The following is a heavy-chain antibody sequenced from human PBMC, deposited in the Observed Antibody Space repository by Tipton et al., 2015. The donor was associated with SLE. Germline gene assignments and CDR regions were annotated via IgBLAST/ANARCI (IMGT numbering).Heavy chain of an antibody. D-gene: IGHD3-10*01. CDR2: IYYTGST. CDR1: GDSVSSGSYC. Sequence: TLSLTCTVSGDSVSSGSYCWSWIRQPPGKGLEWIGTIYYTGSTNSSPSLRSRLTMSIDTSKNQFSLKLSSVTAADTAVYYCASGDVGLFAHHGMDVWGQGTTVTVSS. V-gene: IGHV4-39*01. CDR3: ASGDVGLFAHHGMDV. J-gene: IGHJ6*02.